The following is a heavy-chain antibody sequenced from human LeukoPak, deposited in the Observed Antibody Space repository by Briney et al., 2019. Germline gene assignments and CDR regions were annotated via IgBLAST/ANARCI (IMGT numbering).Heavy chain of an antibody. CDR3: ARLAVANIP. V-gene: IGHV1-18*01. CDR2: ISAYNGNT. CDR1: GYTFTSYG. J-gene: IGHJ5*02. Sequence: ASVKVSCKASGYTFTSYGISWVRQAPGQGLEWMGWISAYNGNTNYAQKFQGRVTLTRDTSINTAYMELSRLKSDDTAVYYCARLAVANIPWGQGTLVTVSS. D-gene: IGHD6-19*01.